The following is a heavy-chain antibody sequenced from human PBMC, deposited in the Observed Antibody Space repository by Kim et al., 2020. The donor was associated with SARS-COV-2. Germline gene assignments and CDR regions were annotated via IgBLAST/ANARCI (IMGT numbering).Heavy chain of an antibody. CDR2: T. Sequence: TDYNPSLKSRVTISVDTSKNQFSLKLSSVTAADTAVYYCARGGPRGTVVWGQGTLVTVSS. D-gene: IGHD2-15*01. CDR3: ARGGPRGTVV. V-gene: IGHV4-31*02. J-gene: IGHJ4*02.